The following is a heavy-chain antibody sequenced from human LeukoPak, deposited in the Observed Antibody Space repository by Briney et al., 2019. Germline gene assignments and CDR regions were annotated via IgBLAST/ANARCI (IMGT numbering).Heavy chain of an antibody. CDR3: ARRDPKKDFDY. CDR1: GGSISSYY. V-gene: IGHV4-59*08. CDR2: IYYSGRT. Sequence: SETLSLTCTVSGGSISSYYWSWLRQPPGKGLEWIGYIYYSGRTNYNPSLKSRVTISVDTSKNQFSLKLSSVTAADTAVYYCARRDPKKDFDYGGQGTLVTVSA. J-gene: IGHJ4*02.